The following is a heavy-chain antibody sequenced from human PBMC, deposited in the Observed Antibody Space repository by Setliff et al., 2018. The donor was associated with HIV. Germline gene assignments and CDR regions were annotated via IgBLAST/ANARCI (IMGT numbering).Heavy chain of an antibody. CDR1: GPGFTNVD. CDR3: ARGEGVGGVIITGGLDV. J-gene: IGHJ6*04. V-gene: IGHV1-8*01. Sequence: ASVKVSCKASGPGFTNVDIHWLRRATGQGLEWMGWMNPKSGVSGYAEKFHGRVTMTRDTSISTAYMELSSLTSEDTAVYYCARGEGVGGVIITGGLDVWGKGTTVTVSS. CDR2: MNPKSGVS. D-gene: IGHD3-10*01.